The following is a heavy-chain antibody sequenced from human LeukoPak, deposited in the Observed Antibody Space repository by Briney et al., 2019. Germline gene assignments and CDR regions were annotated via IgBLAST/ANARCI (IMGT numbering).Heavy chain of an antibody. V-gene: IGHV4-31*03. CDR3: ARDRGGSSSFDH. CDR2: IYYSGST. J-gene: IGHJ4*02. Sequence: SETLSLTCTVSGGSISSGGYYWSWIRQHPGKGLEWIGYIYYSGSTYYTPSLKSRVTISVDTSKNQFSLKLSSVTAADTAVYYCARDRGGSSSFDHWGQGTLVTVSS. CDR1: GGSISSGGYY. D-gene: IGHD6-6*01.